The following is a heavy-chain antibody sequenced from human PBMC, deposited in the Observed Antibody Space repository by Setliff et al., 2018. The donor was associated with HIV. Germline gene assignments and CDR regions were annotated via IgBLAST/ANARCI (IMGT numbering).Heavy chain of an antibody. V-gene: IGHV3-21*01. Sequence: GGSLRLSCAASGFTFSSYSMDWVRQAPGKGLEWVSSISSSSSYIYYADSVKGRFTISRDNAKNSLYLQMNSLRAEDTAVYYCAKGSLPSGYSYGFFDYWGQGTLVTVSS. CDR1: GFTFSSYS. CDR2: ISSSSSYI. CDR3: AKGSLPSGYSYGFFDY. D-gene: IGHD5-18*01. J-gene: IGHJ4*02.